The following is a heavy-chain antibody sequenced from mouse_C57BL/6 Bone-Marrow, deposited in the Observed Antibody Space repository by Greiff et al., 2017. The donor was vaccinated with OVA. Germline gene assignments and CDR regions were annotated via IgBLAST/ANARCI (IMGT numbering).Heavy chain of an antibody. CDR3: ARGGTSPFAY. J-gene: IGHJ3*01. Sequence: VQLQQSGPELVKPGASVKISCKASGYSFTGYYMNWVKQSPEKSLEWIGGINPSTGGTTYNQKFKAKATLTVDKSSSTAYMQLKSLTSEDSAVYYCARGGTSPFAYWGQGTLVTVSA. CDR1: GYSFTGYY. D-gene: IGHD4-1*01. CDR2: INPSTGGT. V-gene: IGHV1-42*01.